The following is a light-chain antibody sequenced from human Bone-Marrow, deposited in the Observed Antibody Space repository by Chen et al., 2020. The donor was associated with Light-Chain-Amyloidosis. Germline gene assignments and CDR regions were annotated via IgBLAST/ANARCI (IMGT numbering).Light chain of an antibody. V-gene: IGLV2-14*01. CDR1: SGDVGTYNY. J-gene: IGLJ1*01. Sequence: QSALTKPASVSGSPGQSITISCTGTSGDVGTYNYVSWYQQHPGKAPNVMIYAVSNRPSGVSNRFSGSKSGNTASLTISGLQAEDEADYYCSSFTSSSSYVFGPGTKVTVL. CDR3: SSFTSSSSYV. CDR2: AVS.